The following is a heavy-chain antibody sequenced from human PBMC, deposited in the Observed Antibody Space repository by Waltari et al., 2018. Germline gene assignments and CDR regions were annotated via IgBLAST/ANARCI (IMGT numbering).Heavy chain of an antibody. CDR1: GFTFSSYA. V-gene: IGHV3-30-3*01. J-gene: IGHJ4*02. CDR3: ARERGDIVATIAFDY. CDR2: ISYDGSNK. Sequence: QVQLVESGGGVVQPGRSLRPSCAAAGFTFSSYAMHWARQAPGKGLEWVAVISYDGSNKYYADSVKGRFTISRDNSKNTLYLQMNSLRAEDTAVYYCARERGDIVATIAFDYWGQGTLVTVSS. D-gene: IGHD5-12*01.